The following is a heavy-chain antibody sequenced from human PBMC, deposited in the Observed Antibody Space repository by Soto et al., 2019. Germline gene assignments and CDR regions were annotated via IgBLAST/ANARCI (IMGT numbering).Heavy chain of an antibody. Sequence: SETLSLTCTVSGGSISSSPYYWHWIRQPPGKGLEWIANFYYSGSTYYNPSLKSRVTISVDTSKNQFSLKLRSVTAADTAVYFCARSKVGNYRYYHYGMDVWGQGTTVTVSS. D-gene: IGHD1-26*01. J-gene: IGHJ6*02. CDR1: GGSISSSPYY. CDR3: ARSKVGNYRYYHYGMDV. CDR2: FYYSGST. V-gene: IGHV4-39*01.